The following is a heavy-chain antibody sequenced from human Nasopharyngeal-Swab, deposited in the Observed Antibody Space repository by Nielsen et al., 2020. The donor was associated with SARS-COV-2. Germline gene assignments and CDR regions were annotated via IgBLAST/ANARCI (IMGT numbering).Heavy chain of an antibody. CDR1: GFTFENYA. Sequence: SLKISCAASGFTFENYAMHWVRQPPGKGLEWVSGITWNSGNKGYAESVQGRFTVSRDNAKDSLYLQMNSLRIEDTAVYFCARIGYSSSSTDYWGQGTLVTVSS. CDR2: ITWNSGNK. CDR3: ARIGYSSSSTDY. V-gene: IGHV3-9*01. D-gene: IGHD6-6*01. J-gene: IGHJ4*02.